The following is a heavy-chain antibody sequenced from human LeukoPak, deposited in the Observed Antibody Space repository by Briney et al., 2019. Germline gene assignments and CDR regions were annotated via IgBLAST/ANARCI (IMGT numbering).Heavy chain of an antibody. Sequence: GGSLRLSCAASGFTFSSYSMNWVRQAPGKGLEWVAFIRYDGSNKYYADSVKGRFTISRDNSKNTLYLQMNSLRAEDTAVYYCAKAKRKWELLYAFDIWGQGTMVTVSS. D-gene: IGHD1-26*01. CDR2: IRYDGSNK. V-gene: IGHV3-30*02. J-gene: IGHJ3*02. CDR1: GFTFSSYS. CDR3: AKAKRKWELLYAFDI.